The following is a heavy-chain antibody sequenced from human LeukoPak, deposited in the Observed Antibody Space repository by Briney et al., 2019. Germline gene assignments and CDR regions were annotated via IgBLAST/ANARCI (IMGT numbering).Heavy chain of an antibody. CDR3: AYGDYYYFNY. Sequence: SETLSLTCTVSGYSISSGYYWGWIRQPPGKGLEWIGTIYYSGSTYYNPSLKSRVTISVDTSKNQFSLKVNSVTAADTAIHYCAYGDYYYFNYWGQGTLVTVSS. CDR2: IYYSGST. CDR1: GYSISSGYY. D-gene: IGHD4-17*01. J-gene: IGHJ4*02. V-gene: IGHV4-38-2*02.